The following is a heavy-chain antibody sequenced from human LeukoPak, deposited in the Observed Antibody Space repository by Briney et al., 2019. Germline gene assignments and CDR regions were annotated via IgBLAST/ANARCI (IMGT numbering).Heavy chain of an antibody. CDR1: GFTFSTFS. D-gene: IGHD6-13*01. CDR3: ARMGIAAAGVDY. V-gene: IGHV3-48*01. Sequence: PGGSLRLSCAASGFTFSTFSMDWVRQAPGRGLRWLSYISSTSNTIYYADSLKGRFTISRDNAKNSLYLQIDSLSVEDTAVYYCARMGIAAAGVDYWGQGTLVTVSS. J-gene: IGHJ4*02. CDR2: ISSTSNTI.